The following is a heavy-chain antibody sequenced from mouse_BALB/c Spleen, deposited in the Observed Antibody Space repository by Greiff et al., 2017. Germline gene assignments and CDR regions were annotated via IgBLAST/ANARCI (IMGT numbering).Heavy chain of an antibody. CDR1: GYTFTNYW. V-gene: IGHV1-63*02. Sequence: VKLVESGAELVRPGTSVKISCKASGYTFTNYWLGWVKQRPGHGLEWIGDIYPGGGYTNYNEKFKGKATLTADTSSSTAYMQLSSLTSEDSAVYFCANRYDGYAMDYWGQGTSVTVSS. D-gene: IGHD2-14*01. CDR3: ANRYDGYAMDY. J-gene: IGHJ4*01. CDR2: IYPGGGYT.